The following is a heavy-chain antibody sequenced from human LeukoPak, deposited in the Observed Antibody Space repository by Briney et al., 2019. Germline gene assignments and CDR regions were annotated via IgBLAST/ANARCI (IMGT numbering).Heavy chain of an antibody. CDR3: ASLVHYCGGDCYSDAFDI. D-gene: IGHD2-21*01. V-gene: IGHV4-4*07. J-gene: IGHJ3*02. CDR2: IYTSGST. Sequence: SETLSLTCTVSGGSISSYYWSWIRQPAGKGLEWIGRIYTSGSTNYNPSLKSRVTMSVDTSKNQFSLKLSSVTAADTAVYYCASLVHYCGGDCYSDAFDIWGQGTMVTDSS. CDR1: GGSISSYY.